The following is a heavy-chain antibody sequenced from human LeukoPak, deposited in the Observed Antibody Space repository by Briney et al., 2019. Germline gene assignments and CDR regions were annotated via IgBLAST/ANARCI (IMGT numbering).Heavy chain of an antibody. Sequence: SETLSLTCTVSGGSISSSSYYWGWIRQPPGKGLEWIGEINHSGSTNYNPSLKSRVTISLDTSKNQFSLKLSSVTAADTAVYYCARSFPRGSRRKGFDYWGQGTLVTVSS. CDR3: ARSFPRGSRRKGFDY. CDR2: INHSGST. D-gene: IGHD3-10*01. V-gene: IGHV4-39*07. J-gene: IGHJ4*02. CDR1: GGSISSSSYY.